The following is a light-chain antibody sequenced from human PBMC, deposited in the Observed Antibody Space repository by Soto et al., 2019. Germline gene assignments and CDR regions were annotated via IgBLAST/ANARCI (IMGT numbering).Light chain of an antibody. Sequence: RVMTQSPDTLSVSPGERATLSCRASQTVRSNLAWYQQKPGQAPRLLIYAASTRATGIPARFSGSGSGTDFTLTISRLEPEDFAVYYCQQYAGSPRTFGQGTKVDIK. CDR3: QQYAGSPRT. J-gene: IGKJ1*01. CDR2: AAS. V-gene: IGKV3D-15*01. CDR1: QTVRSN.